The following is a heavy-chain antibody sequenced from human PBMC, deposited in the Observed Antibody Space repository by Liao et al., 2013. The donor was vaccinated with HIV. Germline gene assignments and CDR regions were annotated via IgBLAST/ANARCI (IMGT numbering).Heavy chain of an antibody. Sequence: QVQLQESGPGLVKPSQTLSLTCTVSGGSISSGSYYWSWIRQPAGKGLEWIGRVYTSGSIYNPSLKRRVAMSVDTSKSQFSLKVTSVTAADTAIYYCATDSSGWVGHWGQGTLVTVSS. CDR2: VYTSGSI. V-gene: IGHV4-61*02. CDR3: ATDSSGWVGH. CDR1: GGSISSGSYY. J-gene: IGHJ5*02. D-gene: IGHD6-19*01.